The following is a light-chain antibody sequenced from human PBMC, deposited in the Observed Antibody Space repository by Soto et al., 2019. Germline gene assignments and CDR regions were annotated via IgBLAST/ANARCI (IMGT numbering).Light chain of an antibody. CDR2: GTS. J-gene: IGKJ1*01. V-gene: IGKV3-20*01. Sequence: DIVLTQSPGTLSLSPGERATLSCRASQSVTSNYLAWYQQKPGQAPRLLMYGTSSRATGIPDRFSGSGSGKDFTLTISSLEPEDFAVYYCHQYGRSPRGKFGKGTKVNI. CDR1: QSVTSNY. CDR3: HQYGRSPRGK.